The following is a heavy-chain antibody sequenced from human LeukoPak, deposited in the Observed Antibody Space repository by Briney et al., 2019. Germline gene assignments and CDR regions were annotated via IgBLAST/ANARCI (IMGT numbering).Heavy chain of an antibody. V-gene: IGHV1-18*01. Sequence: ASVKVSCKASGGTFTSYGISWVRQAPGQGLEWMGWISAYNGNTNYARKLQGRVTMTTDTSTSTAYVELRSLRSDDTAVYYCARGLYGGNRGGYFDYWGQGTLVTVSS. D-gene: IGHD4-23*01. J-gene: IGHJ4*02. CDR2: ISAYNGNT. CDR3: ARGLYGGNRGGYFDY. CDR1: GGTFTSYG.